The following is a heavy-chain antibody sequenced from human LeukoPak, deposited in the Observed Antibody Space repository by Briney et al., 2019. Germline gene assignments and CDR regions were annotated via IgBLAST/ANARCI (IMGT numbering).Heavy chain of an antibody. CDR2: IYYSGST. Sequence: PSETLSLTCTVSGGSISSSSYYWGWIRQPPGKGLQWIGSIYYSGSTYYNPSLKSRVTISVDTSKNQFSLKLKSVSAADTAVYYCARAGGSVNDYNVIDNWGQGTLVTVSS. J-gene: IGHJ4*02. CDR3: ARAGGSVNDYNVIDN. CDR1: GGSISSSSYY. D-gene: IGHD4-11*01. V-gene: IGHV4-39*07.